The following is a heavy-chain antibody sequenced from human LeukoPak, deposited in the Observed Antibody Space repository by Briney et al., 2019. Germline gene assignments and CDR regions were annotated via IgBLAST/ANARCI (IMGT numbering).Heavy chain of an antibody. CDR1: GGSISSGSYY. D-gene: IGHD3-22*01. J-gene: IGHJ4*02. Sequence: PSETLSLTCTASGGSISSGSYYWSWLRQPAGKGLEWIGRIYTSGTTNYNPSLKSRVTISVDTSKNQFSLKLSSVTAADTAVYYCARGTYYYDSSGYIEVGTHAHWGQGTLVTVSS. CDR2: IYTSGTT. CDR3: ARGTYYYDSSGYIEVGTHAH. V-gene: IGHV4-61*02.